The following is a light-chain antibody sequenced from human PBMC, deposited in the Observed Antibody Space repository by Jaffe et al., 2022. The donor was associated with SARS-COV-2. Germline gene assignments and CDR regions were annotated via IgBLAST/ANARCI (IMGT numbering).Light chain of an antibody. J-gene: IGKJ1*01. CDR3: QQYDSYVWT. CDR1: QNINNW. Sequence: DIQMTQSPSTLSASVGDRVTITCRASQNINNWLAWFQQKPGKAPKLLIYQASTLEAGVPSRFSGSASGTEFTLTISSLQPDDFATYYCQQYDSYVWTFGQGTKVEVK. V-gene: IGKV1-5*03. CDR2: QAS.